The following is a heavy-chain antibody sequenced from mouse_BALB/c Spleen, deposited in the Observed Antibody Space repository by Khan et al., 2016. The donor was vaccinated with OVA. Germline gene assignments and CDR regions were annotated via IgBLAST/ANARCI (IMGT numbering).Heavy chain of an antibody. CDR1: GFTFSSYS. D-gene: IGHD1-3*01. Sequence: EVELVESGGDLVKPGGSLKLSCAASGFTFSSYSMSWVRQTPDNRLEWVASISSGGDYTYYPDSVKGRFTISRDNAKNTRYLQMSDLTSEDTAMYDCAGHLSGSFAYWGQGTLVTVSA. CDR2: ISSGGDYT. J-gene: IGHJ3*01. V-gene: IGHV5-6*01. CDR3: AGHLSGSFAY.